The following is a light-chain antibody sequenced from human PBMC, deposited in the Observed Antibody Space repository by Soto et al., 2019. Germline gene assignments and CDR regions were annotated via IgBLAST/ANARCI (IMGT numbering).Light chain of an antibody. CDR3: QQRSNWLT. V-gene: IGKV3-11*01. Sequence: EIVMTQSPATLSLSPCERSTLSCSASENIYTNLAWYQQKPGQAPRLLFYGASTRATGLPARFSGTGSGTDFTLTISSLEPEDFAVYYCQQRSNWLTFGGGTKVDIK. CDR1: ENIYTN. J-gene: IGKJ4*01. CDR2: GAS.